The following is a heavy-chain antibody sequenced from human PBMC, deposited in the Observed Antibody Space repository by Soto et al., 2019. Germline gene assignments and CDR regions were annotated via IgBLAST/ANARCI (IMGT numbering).Heavy chain of an antibody. CDR3: ARDNIVVVPAQDYYYGMDV. CDR1: GGSISSYY. CDR2: IYTSGST. Sequence: PSETLSLTCTVSGGSISSYYWSWIRQPAGKGLEWIGRIYTSGSTNYNPSLKSRVTMSVDTSKNQFSLKLSSVTAADTAVYYCARDNIVVVPAQDYYYGMDVWGQGTTVTVSS. D-gene: IGHD2-2*01. V-gene: IGHV4-4*07. J-gene: IGHJ6*02.